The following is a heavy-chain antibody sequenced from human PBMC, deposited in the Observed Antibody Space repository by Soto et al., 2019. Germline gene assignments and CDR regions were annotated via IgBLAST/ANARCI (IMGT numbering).Heavy chain of an antibody. Sequence: QVQLVQSGTEVKKPGSSAKVSCKASGGTFSNYVISWVRQAPGQGLEWMGGIIPLFGTTDYAKKFQGRIAITADESTTTVYMDLSSLRFEDTAVYFCEIDVGFGALSVVWGQGTTVSVSS. CDR1: GGTFSNYV. D-gene: IGHD3-10*01. CDR3: EIDVGFGALSVV. CDR2: IIPLFGTT. V-gene: IGHV1-69*01. J-gene: IGHJ6*02.